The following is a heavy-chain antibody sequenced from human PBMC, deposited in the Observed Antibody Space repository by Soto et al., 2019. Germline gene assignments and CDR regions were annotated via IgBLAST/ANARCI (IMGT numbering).Heavy chain of an antibody. Sequence: GGSLRLSCAASGFTFSDYYMSWIRQAPGKGLEWVSYISSSSSYTNYADSVKGRFTISRDNAKNSLYLQMNSLRAEDTAVYYCARDPGIVVVPAAKSRYYYYGMDVWGQGTTVTVSS. D-gene: IGHD2-2*01. CDR3: ARDPGIVVVPAAKSRYYYYGMDV. CDR2: ISSSSSYT. CDR1: GFTFSDYY. J-gene: IGHJ6*02. V-gene: IGHV3-11*06.